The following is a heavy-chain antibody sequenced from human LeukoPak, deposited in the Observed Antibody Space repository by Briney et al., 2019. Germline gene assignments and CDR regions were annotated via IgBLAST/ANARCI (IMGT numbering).Heavy chain of an antibody. V-gene: IGHV3-48*03. J-gene: IGHJ4*02. CDR2: ISSSGSTI. CDR3: ARTSLTGIAVAGNER. D-gene: IGHD6-19*01. Sequence: GGSLRLSCAASAFIFSSYEMNWVRQAPGKGLEWVSYISSSGSTIYYADSVKGRFTISRDNAKNSLYLQMNSLRAEDTAVYYCARTSLTGIAVAGNERWGQGTLVTVSS. CDR1: AFIFSSYE.